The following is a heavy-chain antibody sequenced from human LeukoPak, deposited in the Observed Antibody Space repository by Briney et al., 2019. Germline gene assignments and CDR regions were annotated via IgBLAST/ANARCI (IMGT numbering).Heavy chain of an antibody. CDR2: IYFTGTT. CDR3: ARLADCLGSSRYAGYFYYYYYMDV. J-gene: IGHJ6*03. CDR1: GGSISSYY. V-gene: IGHV4-59*08. Sequence: SETLSLTCTVSGGSISSYYWTWIRQSPGKGLEWIGYIYFTGTTHYNPSLKSRLSISVDTSNNQFSLRLSSVTAADTAVYYCARLADCLGSSRYAGYFYYYYYMDVWGRGTTVTVSS. D-gene: IGHD2-2*01.